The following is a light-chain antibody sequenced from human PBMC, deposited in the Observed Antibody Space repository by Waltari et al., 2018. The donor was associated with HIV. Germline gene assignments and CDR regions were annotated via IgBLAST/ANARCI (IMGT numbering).Light chain of an antibody. CDR1: SSDVGGYNY. V-gene: IGLV2-14*01. Sequence: PGQSITISCTGTSSDVGGYNYVSWYQQHPGKAPKLMIYEVSNRPSGVSNRFSGSKSGNTASLTISGLQSEDEADYYCSSYTSSSTLVFGGGTKLTVL. CDR3: SSYTSSSTLV. J-gene: IGLJ2*01. CDR2: EVS.